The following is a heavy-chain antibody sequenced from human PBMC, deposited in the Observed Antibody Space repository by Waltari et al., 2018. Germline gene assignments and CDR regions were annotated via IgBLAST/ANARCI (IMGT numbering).Heavy chain of an antibody. Sequence: QLQLQESGSGLVKPSQTLSLTCAVSGGSISRGGYSWSWIRQAPGKGLEWIGYIYHSGRSDYNPSLKSRLTISVDRSKNQFSLNLSSVTAADTAVYYCARGSPFDLWGRGTLVTVSS. J-gene: IGHJ2*01. D-gene: IGHD1-26*01. V-gene: IGHV4-30-2*01. CDR3: ARGSPFDL. CDR1: GGSISRGGYS. CDR2: IYHSGRS.